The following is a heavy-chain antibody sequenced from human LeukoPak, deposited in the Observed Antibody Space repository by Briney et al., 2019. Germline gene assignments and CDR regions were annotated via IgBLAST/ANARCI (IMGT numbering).Heavy chain of an antibody. CDR2: IYYSGST. CDR3: AREGTYRSSTSCYTYFDY. CDR1: GGSISSGDYY. J-gene: IGHJ4*02. V-gene: IGHV4-30-4*08. Sequence: SQTLSLTCTVSGGSISSGDYYWSWIRQPPGKGLEWIGYIYYSGSTYYNPSLKSRVTISVDTSKNQFSLKLSSVTAADTAVYYCAREGTYRSSTSCYTYFDYWGQGTLVTVSS. D-gene: IGHD2-2*02.